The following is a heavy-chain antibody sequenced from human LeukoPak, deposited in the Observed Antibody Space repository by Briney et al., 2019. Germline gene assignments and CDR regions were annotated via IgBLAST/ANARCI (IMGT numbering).Heavy chain of an antibody. CDR3: ARGTHCSSTSCYLSFYYYYGMDV. CDR1: GYTFTSYD. CDR2: MNPNSGNT. J-gene: IGHJ6*02. V-gene: IGHV1-8*01. D-gene: IGHD2-2*01. Sequence: ASVKVSCKASGYTFTSYDINWVRQATGQGLEWMGWMNPNSGNTGYAQKFQGRVTMTRNTSISTAYMELSSLRSEDTAAYYCARGTHCSSTSCYLSFYYYYGMDVWGQGTTVTVSS.